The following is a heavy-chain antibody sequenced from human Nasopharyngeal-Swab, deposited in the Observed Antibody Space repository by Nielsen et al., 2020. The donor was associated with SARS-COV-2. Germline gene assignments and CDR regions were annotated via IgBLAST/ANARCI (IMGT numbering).Heavy chain of an antibody. J-gene: IGHJ3*02. CDR3: ARRPRSGWYDTDAFDI. Sequence: GVLKISCAASGFTFSSYSMNWVRQAPGKGLASFSSISSGSYIYYADSVKSRFTISRDNAKNSLYLQMNSLRAEDTAVYYCARRPRSGWYDTDAFDIWGQGTMVTVSS. D-gene: IGHD6-19*01. V-gene: IGHV3-21*01. CDR2: ISSGSYI. CDR1: GFTFSSYS.